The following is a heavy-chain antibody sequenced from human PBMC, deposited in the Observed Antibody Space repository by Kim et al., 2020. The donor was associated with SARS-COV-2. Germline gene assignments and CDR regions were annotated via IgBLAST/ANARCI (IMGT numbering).Heavy chain of an antibody. CDR3: AGDTRDYYGMDV. J-gene: IGHJ6*02. Sequence: YYAASVKGRFTISRDNSKNTLYLKMNSLRAEDTAVYYCAGDTRDYYGMDVWGQGTTVTVSS. V-gene: IGHV3-33*01.